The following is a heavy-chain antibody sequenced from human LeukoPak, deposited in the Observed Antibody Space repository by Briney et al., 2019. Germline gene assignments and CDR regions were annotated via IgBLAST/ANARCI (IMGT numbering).Heavy chain of an antibody. V-gene: IGHV3-21*01. CDR3: AREGGYYDSSGYLTSIGNWFDP. Sequence: GGSLRLSCAASGFTFSSYSMNWVRQAPGKGLEWVSSISSSSSYIYYADSVKGRFTISRDNAKNSLYLQMNSLRAEDTAVYYCAREGGYYDSSGYLTSIGNWFDPWGQGTLVTVSS. J-gene: IGHJ5*02. D-gene: IGHD3-22*01. CDR2: ISSSSSYI. CDR1: GFTFSSYS.